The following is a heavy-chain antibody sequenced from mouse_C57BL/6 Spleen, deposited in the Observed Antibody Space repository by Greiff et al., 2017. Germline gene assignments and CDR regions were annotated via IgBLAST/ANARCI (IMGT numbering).Heavy chain of an antibody. J-gene: IGHJ1*03. CDR1: GFTFSSYG. D-gene: IGHD1-1*01. CDR2: ISSGGSYT. CDR3: ARPITTVVATEYVDV. V-gene: IGHV5-6*01. Sequence: EVQVVESGGDLVKPGGSLKLSCAASGFTFSSYGMSWVRQTPDKRLEWVATISSGGSYTYYPDSVKGRFTISRDNAKNTLDLQMSSLKSEDTARYYCARPITTVVATEYVDVWGTGTTVTVSS.